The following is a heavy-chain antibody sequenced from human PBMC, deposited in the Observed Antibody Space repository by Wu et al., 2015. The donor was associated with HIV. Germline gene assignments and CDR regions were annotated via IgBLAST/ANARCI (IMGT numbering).Heavy chain of an antibody. D-gene: IGHD2-2*01. CDR3: ARGGIAVVPAHPDTLDI. Sequence: QVQMVQSGAEVKKPGAAVKVSCESSGYTFTGYYIHWVRQAPGQGLEWMGWINPNSGDTNYAQKFQGRVAMTRDTSVSTAYMELSRVRSDDTAVYYCARGGIAVVPAHPDTLDIWGQGTMVTVSS. J-gene: IGHJ3*02. V-gene: IGHV1-2*02. CDR2: INPNSGDT. CDR1: GYTFTGYY.